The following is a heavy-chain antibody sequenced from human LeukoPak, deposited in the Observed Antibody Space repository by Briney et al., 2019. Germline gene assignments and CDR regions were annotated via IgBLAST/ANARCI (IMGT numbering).Heavy chain of an antibody. CDR2: INHSGST. V-gene: IGHV4-34*01. D-gene: IGHD3-10*01. J-gene: IGHJ6*02. CDR1: GGSFSGYY. Sequence: SETLSLTCAVYGGSFSGYYWSWIRQPPGKGLEWIGEINHSGSTNYNPSLKSRVTISVDTSKNQFSLKLSSVTAADTAVYYCARLHMVRGVPHYYYYGMDVWGQGTTVTVSS. CDR3: ARLHMVRGVPHYYYYGMDV.